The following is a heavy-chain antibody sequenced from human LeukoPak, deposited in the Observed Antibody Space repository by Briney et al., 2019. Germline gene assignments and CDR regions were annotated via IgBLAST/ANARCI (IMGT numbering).Heavy chain of an antibody. CDR1: GFTFSSYE. CDR3: ARDYPTVVNRGVASSEYWYFDL. V-gene: IGHV3-48*03. D-gene: IGHD4-23*01. J-gene: IGHJ2*01. CDR2: ISSSGSTI. Sequence: GGSLRLSCAASGFTFSSYEMNWVRQAPGKGLEWVSYISSSGSTIYYADSVKGRFTISRDNAKNSLYLQMNSLRAEDTAVYYCARDYPTVVNRGVASSEYWYFDLWGRGTLVTVSS.